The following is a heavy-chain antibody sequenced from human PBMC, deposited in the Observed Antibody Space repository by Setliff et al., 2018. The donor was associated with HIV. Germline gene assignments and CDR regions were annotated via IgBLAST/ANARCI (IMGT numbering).Heavy chain of an antibody. D-gene: IGHD6-6*01. V-gene: IGHV4-31*03. CDR3: ATRPRIAARPFDY. J-gene: IGHJ4*02. CDR1: GVSVGSGDYY. CDR2: IFHSGDT. Sequence: SETLSLTCSVSGVSVGSGDYYWHWIRQHPEKALEWIEYIFHSGDTYYNPSLKSRISMSVDTSKNQFSLELTSLTAADTAVYYCATRPRIAARPFDYWGQGMLVTVSS.